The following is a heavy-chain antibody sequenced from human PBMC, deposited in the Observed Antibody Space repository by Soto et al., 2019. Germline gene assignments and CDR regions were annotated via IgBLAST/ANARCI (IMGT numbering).Heavy chain of an antibody. D-gene: IGHD3-3*01. J-gene: IGHJ6*02. V-gene: IGHV3-23*01. Sequence: EVQLLESGGGLVQPGGSLRLSCAASGFTFSSYAMSWVRQAPGKGLEWVSSISGTGVYSYHADSVKGRFTISRDNSQNTLYLQMNSLGADDTAVYYCAKDLLFTSSPCMDVWGQGTTVTVSS. CDR1: GFTFSSYA. CDR2: ISGTGVYS. CDR3: AKDLLFTSSPCMDV.